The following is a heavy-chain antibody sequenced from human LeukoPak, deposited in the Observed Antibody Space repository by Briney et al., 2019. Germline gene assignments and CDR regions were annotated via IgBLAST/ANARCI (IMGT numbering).Heavy chain of an antibody. J-gene: IGHJ4*02. V-gene: IGHV1-2*06. CDR3: ARDLGYSSGWYVLGY. CDR2: INPNSGGT. CDR1: GYTFTGYY. D-gene: IGHD6-19*01. Sequence: GASVKVSCKASGYTFTGYYMHWVRQAPGQGLEWMGRINPNSGGTNYARKFQGRVTMTRDTSISTAYMELSRLRSDDTAVYYCARDLGYSSGWYVLGYWGQGTLVTVSS.